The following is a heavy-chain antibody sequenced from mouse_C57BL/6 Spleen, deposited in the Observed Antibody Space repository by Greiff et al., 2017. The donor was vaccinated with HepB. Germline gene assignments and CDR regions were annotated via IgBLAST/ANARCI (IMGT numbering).Heavy chain of an antibody. CDR2: ISDGGSYT. CDR3: ARDGVKYYFDY. Sequence: EVKVVESGGGLVKPGGSLKLSCAATGFTFSSYAIYWVRQTPEKRLVWVATISDGGSYTYYPDNVKGRCTIARDNAKNNLYLQMSHLKSEDTAMYYCARDGVKYYFDYWGQGTTLTVSS. CDR1: GFTFSSYA. J-gene: IGHJ2*01. D-gene: IGHD2-1*01. V-gene: IGHV5-4*01.